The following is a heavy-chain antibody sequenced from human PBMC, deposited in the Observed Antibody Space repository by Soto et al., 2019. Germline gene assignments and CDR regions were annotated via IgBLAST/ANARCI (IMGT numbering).Heavy chain of an antibody. CDR2: ISYDGSNK. J-gene: IGHJ5*02. D-gene: IGHD6-13*01. V-gene: IGHV3-30*18. CDR3: AKDQDSSSWYPGGHNWFDP. CDR1: GFTFSSYG. Sequence: QVQLVESGGGVVQPGRSLRLSCAASGFTFSSYGMHWVRQAPGKGLEWVAVISYDGSNKYYADSVKGRFTISRENSKNTLYLQMNSLRSEDTAVYYCAKDQDSSSWYPGGHNWFDPWVQGTLVTVSS.